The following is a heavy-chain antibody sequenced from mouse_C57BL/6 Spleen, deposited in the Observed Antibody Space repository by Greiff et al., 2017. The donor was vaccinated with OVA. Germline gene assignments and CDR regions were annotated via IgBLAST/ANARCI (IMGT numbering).Heavy chain of an antibody. CDR1: CYAFSSSW. J-gene: IGHJ1*03. V-gene: IGHV1-82*01. CDR2: IYPGDGDT. CDR3: AREGNFWYFDV. Sequence: QVQLQQSGPELVQPGASVKISCKASCYAFSSSWMNWVKQRPGKGLEWIGRIYPGDGDTNYNGKFKGQATLTADKSSSTAYMQLSCLTSEDSAVYISAREGNFWYFDVWGTGTTVTVSS.